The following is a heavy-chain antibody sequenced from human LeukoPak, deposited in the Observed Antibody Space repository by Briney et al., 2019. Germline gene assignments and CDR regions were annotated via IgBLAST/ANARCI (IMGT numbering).Heavy chain of an antibody. CDR2: IYHSGST. V-gene: IGHV4-38-2*02. CDR1: GYSISSGYY. J-gene: IGHJ3*02. D-gene: IGHD4-23*01. CDR3: ARGEVTPTGAFDI. Sequence: SETLSLTCTVSGYSISSGYYWGWIRQPPGKGLEWIGSIYHSGSTYYNPSLKSRVTISVDTSKSQFSLKLSSVTAADTAVYYCARGEVTPTGAFDIWGQGTMVTVSS.